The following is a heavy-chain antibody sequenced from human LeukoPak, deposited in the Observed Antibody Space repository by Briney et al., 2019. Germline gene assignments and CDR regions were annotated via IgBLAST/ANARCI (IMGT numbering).Heavy chain of an antibody. J-gene: IGHJ4*02. V-gene: IGHV3-49*04. CDR3: TKGGWLDY. D-gene: IGHD5-12*01. CDR2: IRGEDYRGTI. CDR1: GFTFRNYD. Sequence: GRSLRLSCTASGFTFRNYDMSWVRQAPGKGLEWVGFIRGEDYRGTIEYAASVRGRFTISRDDSNGIAYLQMNSLKSEDTAMYYCTKGGWLDYWGQGTLVTVSS.